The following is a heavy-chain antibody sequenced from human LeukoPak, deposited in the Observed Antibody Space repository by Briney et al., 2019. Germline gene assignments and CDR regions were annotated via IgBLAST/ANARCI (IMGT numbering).Heavy chain of an antibody. CDR3: ARDRLSIAVAGNDAFDI. D-gene: IGHD6-19*01. Sequence: ASVKASCKASGYTFTAYYMYWVRQAPGQGLEWMGWINPKNGGSNSAQKFQGRVTMTRDTSINTAYMELSRLRSDDTAVYYCARDRLSIAVAGNDAFDIWGQGTMVTVSS. V-gene: IGHV1-2*02. CDR1: GYTFTAYY. J-gene: IGHJ3*02. CDR2: INPKNGGS.